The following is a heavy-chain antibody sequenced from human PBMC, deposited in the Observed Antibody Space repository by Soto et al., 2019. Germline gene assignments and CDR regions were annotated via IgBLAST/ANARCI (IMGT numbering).Heavy chain of an antibody. V-gene: IGHV3-23*01. D-gene: IGHD1-7*01. CDR1: GFTFSSYV. CDR2: ISGSGGST. CDR3: AKDSSGITGTTFSLRNYGMDV. Sequence: GESLKISCAASGFTFSSYVMSWVRQAPGKGLEWVSAISGSGGSTYYADSVKGRFTISRDNSKNTLYLQMNSLRAEDTAVYYCAKDSSGITGTTFSLRNYGMDVWGQGTTVTVSS. J-gene: IGHJ6*02.